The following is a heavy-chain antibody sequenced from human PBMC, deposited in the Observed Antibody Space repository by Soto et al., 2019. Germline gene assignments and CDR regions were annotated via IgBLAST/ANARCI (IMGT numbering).Heavy chain of an antibody. D-gene: IGHD2-15*01. CDR2: IIPIFGTA. CDR1: GGTFSSYA. V-gene: IGHV1-69*13. CDR3: ARGGRGTYYYYYGMDV. J-gene: IGHJ6*02. Sequence: SVKVSCKASGGTFSSYAISWVRQAPGQGLEWMGGIIPIFGTANYAQKFQGRVTITADESTSTAYMELSSLRSEDTAVYYCARGGRGTYYYYYGMDVWGQGTTLTVYS.